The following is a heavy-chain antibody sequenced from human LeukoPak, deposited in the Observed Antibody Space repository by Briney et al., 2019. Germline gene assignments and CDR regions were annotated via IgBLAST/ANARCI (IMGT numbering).Heavy chain of an antibody. CDR2: ISSSSSYI. CDR1: GFTFSNAW. Sequence: PGGSLRLSCAASGFTFSNAWMSWVRQAPGKGLEWVSSISSSSSYIYYADSVKGRFTISRDNAKNSLYLQMNSLRAEDTAVYYCARAPYYYDSHDYWGQGTLVTVSS. D-gene: IGHD3-22*01. CDR3: ARAPYYYDSHDY. J-gene: IGHJ4*02. V-gene: IGHV3-21*01.